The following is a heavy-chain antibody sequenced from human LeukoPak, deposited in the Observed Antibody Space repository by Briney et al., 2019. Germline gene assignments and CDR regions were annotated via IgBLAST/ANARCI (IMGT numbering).Heavy chain of an antibody. CDR2: IKQDGSEK. Sequence: GGSLRLSCAASGFTFSSYWMSWVRQAPGKGLEWVANIKQDGSEKYYVDSVKGRFTISRDNAKNSLYLQLNSLRAEDTAVYYCARECGGDCYSSYDAFDIWGQGTMVTVSS. V-gene: IGHV3-7*01. CDR3: ARECGGDCYSSYDAFDI. D-gene: IGHD2-21*02. CDR1: GFTFSSYW. J-gene: IGHJ3*02.